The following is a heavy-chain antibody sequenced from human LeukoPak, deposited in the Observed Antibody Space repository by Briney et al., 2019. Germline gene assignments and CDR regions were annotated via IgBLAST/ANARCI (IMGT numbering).Heavy chain of an antibody. CDR2: IYSGGST. J-gene: IGHJ4*02. V-gene: IGHV3-53*01. CDR1: GFIVSSNY. D-gene: IGHD3-22*01. Sequence: PGGSLRLSCAASGFIVSSNYMSWVRQAPGKGLEWVSTIYSGGSTYYADSVKGRFTISRDNSQNTLYLQMNSLRAEDTAVYYCAKGGIVVVLGDWGQGTLVTVSS. CDR3: AKGGIVVVLGD.